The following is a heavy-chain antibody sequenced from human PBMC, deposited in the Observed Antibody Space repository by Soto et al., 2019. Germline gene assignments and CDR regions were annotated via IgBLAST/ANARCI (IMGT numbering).Heavy chain of an antibody. CDR1: GGSISSSSYY. CDR2: IYYSGST. D-gene: IGHD2-2*01. J-gene: IGHJ4*02. CDR3: ARHEVVVPAAIDY. Sequence: PSETLSLTCTVSGGSISSSSYYWGWIRQPPGKGLEWIGSIYYSGSTYYNPSLKSRVTISVDTSKNQFSLKLSSVTAADTAVYYCARHEVVVPAAIDYWGRGTQVTVSS. V-gene: IGHV4-39*01.